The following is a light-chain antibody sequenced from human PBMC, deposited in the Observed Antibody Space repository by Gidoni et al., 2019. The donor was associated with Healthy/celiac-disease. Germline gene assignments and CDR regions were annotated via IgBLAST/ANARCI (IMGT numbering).Light chain of an antibody. CDR1: QRVLYSSNNKNY. Sequence: DIVMTQSPDSLAVSLGERATINCKSSQRVLYSSNNKNYLAWYQQKPGQPPKLLISWASTREYGFPDRFSGSGSGTDFTLTISSLQAEDVSVYYCQQYYSTPPYTFGQGTKLEIK. CDR3: QQYYSTPPYT. V-gene: IGKV4-1*01. J-gene: IGKJ2*01. CDR2: WAS.